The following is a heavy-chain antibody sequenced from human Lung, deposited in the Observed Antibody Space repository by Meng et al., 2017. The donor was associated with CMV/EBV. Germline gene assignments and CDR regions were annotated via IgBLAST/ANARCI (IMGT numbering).Heavy chain of an antibody. Sequence: QVQLVESGGGVVQPGRSLSLSCAASGFTFSSYAMHWVRQAPGKGLEWVAVISYDGSNKYYADSVKGRFTISRDNSKNTLYLQMNSLRAEDTAVYYCARGGSYGVYFDYWGQGTLVTVSS. V-gene: IGHV3-30-3*01. CDR1: GFTFSSYA. CDR3: ARGGSYGVYFDY. D-gene: IGHD1-26*01. CDR2: ISYDGSNK. J-gene: IGHJ4*02.